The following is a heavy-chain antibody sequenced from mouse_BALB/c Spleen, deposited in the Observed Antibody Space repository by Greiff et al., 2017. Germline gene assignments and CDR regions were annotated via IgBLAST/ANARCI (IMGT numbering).Heavy chain of an antibody. V-gene: IGHV5-6-4*01. Sequence: EVKLVESGGGLVKPGGSLKLSCAASGFTFSSYTMSWVRQTPEKRLEWVATISSGGSYTYYPDSVKGRFTISRDNAKNTLYLQMSSLKSEDTAMYYCTREGGYDYGYAMDYWGQGTSVTVSS. CDR3: TREGGYDYGYAMDY. J-gene: IGHJ4*01. CDR1: GFTFSSYT. D-gene: IGHD2-4*01. CDR2: ISSGGSYT.